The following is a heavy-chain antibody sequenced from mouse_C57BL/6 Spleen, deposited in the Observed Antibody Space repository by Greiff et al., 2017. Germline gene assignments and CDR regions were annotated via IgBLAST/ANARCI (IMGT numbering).Heavy chain of an antibody. J-gene: IGHJ2*01. CDR2: IYPGNSDT. D-gene: IGHD2-4*01. CDR3: AYDYDLYYFDY. Sequence: EVQLQQSGTVLARPGASAKMSCKTSGYTFTSYWMHWVKQRPGQGLEWIGAIYPGNSDTSYNQKFKGKAKLTAVTSASTAYMELSSLTNEDSAVYYCAYDYDLYYFDYWGQGTTLTVSS. V-gene: IGHV1-5*01. CDR1: GYTFTSYW.